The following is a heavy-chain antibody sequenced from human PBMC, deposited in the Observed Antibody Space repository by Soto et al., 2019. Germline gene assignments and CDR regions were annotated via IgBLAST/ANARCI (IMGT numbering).Heavy chain of an antibody. D-gene: IGHD5-12*01. V-gene: IGHV3-23*01. J-gene: IGHJ5*02. Sequence: LRLSCAASGFTFSSYAMNWVRQAPGKGLEWISVISNSGHSAYYADSVKGRFTISRDNSKNTLYLQIKSLRAEDTAAYYCAKGGPTFLNWFGPWGQGTLVTVSS. CDR3: AKGGPTFLNWFGP. CDR2: ISNSGHSA. CDR1: GFTFSSYA.